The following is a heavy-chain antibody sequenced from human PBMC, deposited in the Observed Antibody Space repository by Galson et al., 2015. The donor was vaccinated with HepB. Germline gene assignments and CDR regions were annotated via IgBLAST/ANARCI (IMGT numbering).Heavy chain of an antibody. Sequence: CAISGDSVSSNSAAWNWIRQSPSRGLEWLGRTYYRSKWYNDYAVSVKSRITINPDTSKNQFSLQLNSVTPEDTAVYYCARSYSGYDSGGWFDPWDQGTLVTVSS. D-gene: IGHD5-12*01. CDR1: GDSVSSNSAA. CDR2: TYYRSKWYN. V-gene: IGHV6-1*01. CDR3: ARSYSGYDSGGWFDP. J-gene: IGHJ5*02.